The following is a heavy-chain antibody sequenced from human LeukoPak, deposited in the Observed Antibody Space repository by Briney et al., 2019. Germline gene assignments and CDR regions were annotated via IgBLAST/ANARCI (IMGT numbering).Heavy chain of an antibody. D-gene: IGHD3-10*01. CDR3: ARDTVVPTQWVGEHDAFDI. CDR2: IYYSAST. V-gene: IGHV4-61*01. Sequence: SETLSLTCAVSGGSVSSGSYNWSWIRPPPGKGLEWIGNIYYSASTNYNPSLKSRVTISVDTSKNQFSLKLSSVTAADTAVYYCARDTVVPTQWVGEHDAFDIWGQGTMVTVSS. CDR1: GGSVSSGSYN. J-gene: IGHJ3*02.